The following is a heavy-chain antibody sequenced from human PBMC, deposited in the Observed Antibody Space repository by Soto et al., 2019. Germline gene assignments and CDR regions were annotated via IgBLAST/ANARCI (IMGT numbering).Heavy chain of an antibody. D-gene: IGHD5-12*01. CDR2: IYNSGNT. V-gene: IGHV4-31*03. CDR3: AREDSGYNSYYYYGMDV. J-gene: IGHJ6*02. Sequence: SETLSLTCTVSGGSISSGSYYWSWIRQHPGKGLEWIGGIYNSGNTYYNPSLKSRVSISVDTSKNQFSLKLSSVTAADTAVYYCAREDSGYNSYYYYGMDVWGQGTTVTVSS. CDR1: GGSISSGSYY.